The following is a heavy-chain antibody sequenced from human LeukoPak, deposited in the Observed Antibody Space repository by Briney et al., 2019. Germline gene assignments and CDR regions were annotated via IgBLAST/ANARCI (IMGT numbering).Heavy chain of an antibody. D-gene: IGHD6-19*01. V-gene: IGHV3-30-3*01. CDR1: GFTFSRDV. J-gene: IGHJ4*02. CDR3: ARDHPRGAVAVTSFDY. CDR2: ISYDGSNK. Sequence: GGSPRLSRAASGFTFSRDVMNWGPEAPGPGLEGVAVISYDGSNKYYADSVKGRFTISRDNSKNTLYLEMNSLRAEDTAVYYCARDHPRGAVAVTSFDYWGQGTLVTVSS.